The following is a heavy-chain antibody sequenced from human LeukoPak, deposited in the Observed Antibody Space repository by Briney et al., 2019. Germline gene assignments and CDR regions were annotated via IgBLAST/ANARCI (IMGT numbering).Heavy chain of an antibody. D-gene: IGHD3-9*01. CDR2: INHSGNT. J-gene: IGHJ4*02. CDR3: ARARTYYDILTGYSKRRIYFDY. Sequence: SETLSLTCAVYGGSFSGYYWSWIRQPPGKGLEWIGEINHSGNTNYNPSLKSRVTISVDTSKNQFSLKLSSVTAADTAVYYCARARTYYDILTGYSKRRIYFDYWGQGTLVTVSS. V-gene: IGHV4-34*01. CDR1: GGSFSGYY.